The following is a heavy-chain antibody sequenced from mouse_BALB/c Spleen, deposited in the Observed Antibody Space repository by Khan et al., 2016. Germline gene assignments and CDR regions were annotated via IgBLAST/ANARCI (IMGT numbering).Heavy chain of an antibody. CDR1: GFDFSRYW. CDR2: IYPDSSTI. Sequence: EVQLLESGGGLVQPGGSLKLSCAASGFDFSRYWMTWVRQAPGKGLEWIGEIYPDSSTINCTPSLKDKFIISRDNAKNTLYLQMSKVRSEDTAIYYCARRGGSNYWYFDVWGAGTTVTVSS. V-gene: IGHV4-1*02. J-gene: IGHJ1*01. D-gene: IGHD1-1*01. CDR3: ARRGGSNYWYFDV.